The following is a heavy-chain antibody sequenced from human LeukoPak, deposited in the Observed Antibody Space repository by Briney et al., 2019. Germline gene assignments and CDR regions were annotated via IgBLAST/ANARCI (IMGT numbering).Heavy chain of an antibody. CDR3: ASAGTRKYDYIWGSYREDAFDI. V-gene: IGHV4-59*01. J-gene: IGHJ3*02. CDR1: GGSISSYY. CDR2: IYYSGST. D-gene: IGHD3-16*02. Sequence: SETLSLTCTVSGGSISSYYWSWIRQPPGKGLEWIGYIYYSGSTNYNPSLKSRVTISVDTSKNQFSLKLSSVTAADTAVYYCASAGTRKYDYIWGSYREDAFDIWGQGTMVTVSS.